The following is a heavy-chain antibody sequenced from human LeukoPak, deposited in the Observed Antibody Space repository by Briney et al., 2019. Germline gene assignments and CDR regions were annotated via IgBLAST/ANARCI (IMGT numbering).Heavy chain of an antibody. V-gene: IGHV3-23*01. J-gene: IGHJ3*02. CDR1: VFTFNGYG. D-gene: IGHD6-13*01. CDR2: ISGRDGST. Sequence: GGPLRLSCAPSVFTFNGYGMHWVPQAPGKGLEWVSAISGRDGSTYYADSVKGRLTISRDNSKNTLYLQMNSLRAEDTAVYYCARGVRVSFDIWGQGTMVTVSS. CDR3: ARGVRVSFDI.